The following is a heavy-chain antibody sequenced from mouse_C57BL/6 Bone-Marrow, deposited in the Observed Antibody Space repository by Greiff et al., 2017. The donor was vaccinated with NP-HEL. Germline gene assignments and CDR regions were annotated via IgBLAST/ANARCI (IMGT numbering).Heavy chain of an antibody. CDR1: GYTFTDHT. CDR3: ARHPYYYGSSYCAMDY. J-gene: IGHJ4*01. Sequence: QVQLQQSDAELVKPGASVKISCKVSGYTFTDHTIHWMKQRPEQGLEWIGYIYPRDGSTKYNEKFKGKATLTADKSSSTAYMQLNSLTSEDSAVYFCARHPYYYGSSYCAMDYWGQGTSVTVSS. D-gene: IGHD1-1*01. CDR2: IYPRDGST. V-gene: IGHV1-78*01.